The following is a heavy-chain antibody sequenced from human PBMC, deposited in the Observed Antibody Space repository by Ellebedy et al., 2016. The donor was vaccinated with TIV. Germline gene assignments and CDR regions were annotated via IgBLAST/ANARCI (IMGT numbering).Heavy chain of an antibody. CDR1: GFSVNSYS. CDR2: ISGSGGST. CDR3: ATSYPTVTIPELHY. Sequence: GESLKISCAASGFSVNSYSMNWVRQAPGKGLEWVSAISGSGGSTYYADSVKGRFTISRDNSKNTLYLQMNSLRAEDTAVYYCATSYPTVTIPELHYWGQGTLVTVSS. V-gene: IGHV3-23*01. J-gene: IGHJ4*02. D-gene: IGHD4-17*01.